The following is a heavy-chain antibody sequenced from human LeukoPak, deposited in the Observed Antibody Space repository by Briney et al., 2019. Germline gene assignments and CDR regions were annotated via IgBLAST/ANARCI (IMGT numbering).Heavy chain of an antibody. CDR2: ITGSGGIT. J-gene: IGHJ4*02. Sequence: GASLRLSCVASGFTFSNYAMSWVRQAPGKGLEWVSAITGSGGITYYADSVKGRFTISRDNPKNTLYLQMNSLRAEDTAVYYCAKWGGDDVLTGYYAPDYRGQGTLVTVSS. D-gene: IGHD3-9*01. CDR1: GFTFSNYA. CDR3: AKWGGDDVLTGYYAPDY. V-gene: IGHV3-23*01.